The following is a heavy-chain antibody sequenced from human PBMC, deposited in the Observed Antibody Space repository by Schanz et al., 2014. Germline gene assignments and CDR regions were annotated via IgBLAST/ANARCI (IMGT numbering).Heavy chain of an antibody. CDR1: GITVSSNY. J-gene: IGHJ3*01. CDR2: IYSDGST. CDR3: ARDDKRYFDWLSTFDL. D-gene: IGHD3-9*01. V-gene: IGHV3-66*01. Sequence: EVQLVESGGDLVQPGGSLRLSCAASGITVSSNYMSWVRQAPGKGLEWDSVIYSDGSTYYADSVKGRFTISRDNSNNTMYLQMNSLRAEDTAVYYCARDDKRYFDWLSTFDLWGQGTMVAVSS.